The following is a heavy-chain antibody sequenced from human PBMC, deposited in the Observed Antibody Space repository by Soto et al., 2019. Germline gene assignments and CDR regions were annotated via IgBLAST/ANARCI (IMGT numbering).Heavy chain of an antibody. J-gene: IGHJ6*02. CDR2: IDPSDSYT. CDR1: GYSFTSYW. V-gene: IGHV5-10-1*01. Sequence: PGESLKISCKGSGYSFTSYWISWVRQMPGKGLEWMGRIDPSDSYTNYSPSFQGHVTISADKSISTAYLQWSSLKASDTAMYYCARQDIVANGGYFYYYGMDVWGQGTTVTVSS. CDR3: ARQDIVANGGYFYYYGMDV. D-gene: IGHD5-12*01.